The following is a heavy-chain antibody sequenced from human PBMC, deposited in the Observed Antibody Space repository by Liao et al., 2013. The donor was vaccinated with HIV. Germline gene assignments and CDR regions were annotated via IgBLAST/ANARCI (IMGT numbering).Heavy chain of an antibody. CDR2: IYTSGST. Sequence: QVQLQESGPGLVKPSQTLSLTCTVSGGSISSGSYHWSWIRQPAGKGLEWIGRIYTSGSTNYNPSLKSRVTISVDTSKNQFSLKLSSVTAADTAVYYCARAYDFWSGYYTYNWFDPWGQGTLVTVSS. D-gene: IGHD3-3*01. V-gene: IGHV4-61*02. CDR1: GGSISSGSYH. J-gene: IGHJ5*02. CDR3: ARAYDFWSGYYTYNWFDP.